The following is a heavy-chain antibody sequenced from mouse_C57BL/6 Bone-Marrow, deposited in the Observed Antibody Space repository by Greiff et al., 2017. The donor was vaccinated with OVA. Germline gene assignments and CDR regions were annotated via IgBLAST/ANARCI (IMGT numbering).Heavy chain of an antibody. Sequence: EVQLQQSGPELVKPGASVKISCKASGYSFTGYYMNWVKQSPEKSLEWIGEINPSTGGTTYNQKFKAKATLTVDKSSSTAYMQLKSLTSEDSAVYYCAREDWDPFDYWGQGTTLTVSS. V-gene: IGHV1-42*01. CDR3: AREDWDPFDY. CDR1: GYSFTGYY. J-gene: IGHJ2*01. D-gene: IGHD4-1*01. CDR2: INPSTGGT.